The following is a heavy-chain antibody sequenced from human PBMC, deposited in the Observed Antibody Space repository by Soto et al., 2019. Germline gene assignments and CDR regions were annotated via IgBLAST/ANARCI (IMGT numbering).Heavy chain of an antibody. Sequence: PSETLSLTCAVYGGSFSGYYWSWIRQPPGKGLEWIGGINHAGSTNQNPSLRTRVIISVDTSKNQFSLRLGSLPAADTAVYFCARGIGMIGAVQGDAPGKDFFDSWGQGTLVTVSS. D-gene: IGHD3-22*01. J-gene: IGHJ4*02. V-gene: IGHV4-34*01. CDR1: GGSFSGYY. CDR2: INHAGST. CDR3: ARGIGMIGAVQGDAPGKDFFDS.